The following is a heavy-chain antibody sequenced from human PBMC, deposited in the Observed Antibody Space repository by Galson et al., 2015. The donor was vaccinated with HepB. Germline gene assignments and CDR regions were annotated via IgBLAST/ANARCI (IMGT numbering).Heavy chain of an antibody. CDR2: ISAYNGNT. D-gene: IGHD3-22*01. CDR1: GYTFTSYG. J-gene: IGHJ4*02. Sequence: SVKVSCKASGYTFTSYGISWVRQAPGQGLEWMGWISAYNGNTNYAQKLQGRVTMTTDTSTSTAYLDLRSLRSDDTAVYYCARDLFSGVVVTLPPGVCDYWGQGTLVTVSS. CDR3: ARDLFSGVVVTLPPGVCDY. V-gene: IGHV1-18*01.